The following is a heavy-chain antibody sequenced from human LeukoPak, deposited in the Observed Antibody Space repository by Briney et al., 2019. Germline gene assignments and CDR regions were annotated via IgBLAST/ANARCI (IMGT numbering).Heavy chain of an antibody. CDR3: ARGVNSGYFDY. D-gene: IGHD1-26*01. CDR2: INHSGSS. V-gene: IGHV4-34*01. CDR1: GGSITDYF. J-gene: IGHJ4*02. Sequence: SETLSLTCALSGGSITDYFYNWVRQPPGKGLEWIGEINHSGSSTYNPSLKSRVIISVNTSKNQFSLRLNSVTAADTAVYYCARGVNSGYFDYCGQGTLVTVSS.